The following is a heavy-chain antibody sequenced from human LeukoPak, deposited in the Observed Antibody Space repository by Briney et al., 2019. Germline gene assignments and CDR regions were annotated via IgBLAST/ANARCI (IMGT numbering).Heavy chain of an antibody. D-gene: IGHD3-10*01. CDR2: IYYSRST. V-gene: IGHV4-39*07. CDR1: GGSISSNSYY. J-gene: IGHJ4*02. CDR3: AGDYRDTTTMIRGIIIQ. Sequence: ASETLSLTCTVSGGSISSNSYYWGWIRQPPGKGLEWIGTIYYSRSTYYNPSLKSRVTISVDTSKNQFSLKLNSVTAADTAVYYCAGDYRDTTTMIRGIIIQWGQGTLVTVSS.